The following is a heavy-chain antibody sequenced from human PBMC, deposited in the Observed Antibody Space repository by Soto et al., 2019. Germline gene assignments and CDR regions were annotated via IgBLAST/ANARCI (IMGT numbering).Heavy chain of an antibody. V-gene: IGHV1-18*01. CDR1: GYTFTSYG. CDR2: ISAYNGNT. J-gene: IGHJ6*02. D-gene: IGHD2-2*01. Sequence: ASVKVSCKASGYTFTSYGISWVRQAPGQGLERMGWISAYNGNTNYAQKLQGRVTMTTDTSTSTAYMELRSLRSDDTAVYYCARGCSSTRCNSLYGMDVWAQGTRVTVSS. CDR3: ARGCSSTRCNSLYGMDV.